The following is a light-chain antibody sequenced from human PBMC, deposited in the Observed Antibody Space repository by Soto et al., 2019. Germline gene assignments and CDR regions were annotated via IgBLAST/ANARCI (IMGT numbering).Light chain of an antibody. CDR2: EAS. V-gene: IGKV1-5*01. Sequence: DIQMTQSPSTLCASVGDRVNIACRASQSISSWLAWYQQKPGKAPKLLSNEASSLESGGPSRFSGSGSGTEFTLTSSRLHPDDVATYSCLQYRSHSWTFGQGTKVEIK. CDR1: QSISSW. CDR3: LQYRSHSWT. J-gene: IGKJ1*01.